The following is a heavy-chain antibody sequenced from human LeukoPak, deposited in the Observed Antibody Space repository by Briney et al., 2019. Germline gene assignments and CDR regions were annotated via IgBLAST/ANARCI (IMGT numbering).Heavy chain of an antibody. D-gene: IGHD3-9*01. CDR2: IYYSGSI. V-gene: IGHV4-39*01. CDR1: GGSISSSSYY. CDR3: ARYVTIFVGGESN. Sequence: KPSETLSLTCTVSGGSISSSSYYWGWIRQSPGKGLEWIGSIYYSGSIYYNPSLKSRVTISVDTSKNQFSLKLSSVTAADTAVYYCARYVTIFVGGESNWGQGTLVTVSS. J-gene: IGHJ4*02.